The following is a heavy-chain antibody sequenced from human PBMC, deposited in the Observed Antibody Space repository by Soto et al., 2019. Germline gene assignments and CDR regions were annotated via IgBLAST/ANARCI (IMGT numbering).Heavy chain of an antibody. V-gene: IGHV1-69*08. J-gene: IGHJ5*02. CDR1: GGTFSTCT. D-gene: IGHD4-4*01. Sequence: QVQLVQSGAEVKKPGSSVKVSCKASGGTFSTCTITWVRQAPGQGLEWMGRIIPIIGIINYAQKFQGRVTISADKLTGTAYMELTGLRSDDTAVYYCAGDPDSHYNDSHASSHPWGQGTLVTVSS. CDR2: IIPIIGII. CDR3: AGDPDSHYNDSHASSHP.